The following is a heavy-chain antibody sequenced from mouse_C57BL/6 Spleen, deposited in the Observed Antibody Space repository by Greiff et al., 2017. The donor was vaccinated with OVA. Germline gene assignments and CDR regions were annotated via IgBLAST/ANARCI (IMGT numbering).Heavy chain of an antibody. J-gene: IGHJ2*01. CDR2: ISYDGSN. CDR1: GYSITSGYY. Sequence: EVQRVESGPGLVKPSQSLSLTCSVTGYSITSGYYWNWIRQFPGNKLEWMGYISYDGSNNYNPSLKNRISITRDTSKNQFFLKLNSVTTEDTATYYCARGTGHFDYWGQGTTLTVSS. D-gene: IGHD4-1*01. CDR3: ARGTGHFDY. V-gene: IGHV3-6*01.